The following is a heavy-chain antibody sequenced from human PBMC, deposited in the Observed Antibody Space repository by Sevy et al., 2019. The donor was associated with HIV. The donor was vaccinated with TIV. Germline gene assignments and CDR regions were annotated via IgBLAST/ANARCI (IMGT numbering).Heavy chain of an antibody. CDR3: ARDCSSTTCLWGLDV. CDR1: GFSFSYYW. V-gene: IGHV3-7*03. Sequence: GGSLRLSCAASGFSFSYYWMSWVRQAPGKGLEWVANIKKDGSEKYYVDSVKGRFIISRDNAKKSLYLQMNSLRAEDTALYYCARDCSSTTCLWGLDVWGQGTMVTVSS. J-gene: IGHJ6*02. D-gene: IGHD2-2*01. CDR2: IKKDGSEK.